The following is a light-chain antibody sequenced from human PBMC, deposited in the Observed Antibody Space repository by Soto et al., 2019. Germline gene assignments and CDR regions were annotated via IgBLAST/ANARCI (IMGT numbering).Light chain of an antibody. J-gene: IGKJ1*01. V-gene: IGKV1-5*03. CDR1: QSISSC. CDR3: LQCNSYPRT. CDR2: RAP. Sequence: DIQMTQSPSTLSASVGDRVTITCRASQSISSCLAWYQQKPGKAPKLLIYRAPTLERGVPSRFSGSGSGTEFTLTISSLQPDDFATYYCLQCNSYPRTFGQGTKVEVK.